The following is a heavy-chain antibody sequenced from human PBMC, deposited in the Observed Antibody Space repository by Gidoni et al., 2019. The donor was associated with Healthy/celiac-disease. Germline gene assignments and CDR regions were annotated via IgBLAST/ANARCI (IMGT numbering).Heavy chain of an antibody. CDR1: GCSISSGGYY. CDR2: IYYSGST. CDR3: ARDTMVRGVDYYYYGMDV. D-gene: IGHD3-10*01. J-gene: IGHJ6*02. Sequence: QVQLQESGPGLVKPSQTLSLTCTVSGCSISSGGYYWSWIRQHPGKGLEWIGYIYYSGSTYYNPSLKSRVTISVDTSKNQFSLKLSSVTAADTAVYYCARDTMVRGVDYYYYGMDVWGQGTTVTVSS. V-gene: IGHV4-31*03.